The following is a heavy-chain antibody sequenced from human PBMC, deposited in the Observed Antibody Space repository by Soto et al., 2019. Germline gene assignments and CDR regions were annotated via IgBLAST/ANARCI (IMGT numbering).Heavy chain of an antibody. D-gene: IGHD6-13*01. J-gene: IGHJ4*02. CDR1: GFTFSSHA. CDR3: AKVSSSWYAGFFDL. V-gene: IGHV3-23*01. CDR2: LSDSGGSI. Sequence: EVQLLESGGGLVQPGGSLRLSCTASGFTFSSHAMTWVRQAPGKRLEWVSGLSDSGGSIYYADSVKGRFTIFRDNSMNTLYLQMNTLRAEDTAVYYCAKVSSSWYAGFFDLWGQGTLVTVSS.